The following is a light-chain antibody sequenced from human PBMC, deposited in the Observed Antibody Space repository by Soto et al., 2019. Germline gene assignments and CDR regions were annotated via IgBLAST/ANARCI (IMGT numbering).Light chain of an antibody. J-gene: IGKJ1*01. Sequence: EIVVTQSPATLSVSPGERATLSCRASQSVNTNFAWYQQKPGQAPRLLIYDASNRATGIPARFSGSGSGTDFTLTISSLEPEDFAVYYCQQRSNWPAWTFGQGTKVDIK. CDR3: QQRSNWPAWT. CDR1: QSVNTN. CDR2: DAS. V-gene: IGKV3-11*01.